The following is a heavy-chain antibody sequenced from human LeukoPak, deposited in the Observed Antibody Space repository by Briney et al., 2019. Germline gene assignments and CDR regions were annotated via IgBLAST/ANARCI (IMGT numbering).Heavy chain of an antibody. CDR3: ARGGGGSYLEYSFDY. CDR2: IYYSGST. CDR1: GGSISSYY. J-gene: IGHJ4*02. V-gene: IGHV4-59*01. D-gene: IGHD3-10*01. Sequence: SETLSLTCTVSGGSISSYYWSWIRQPPGKGLEWIGYIYYSGSTNYNPSLKSRVTISVDTSKNQFSLKLSSVTAADTAVYYCARGGGGSYLEYSFDYWGQGTLVTVSS.